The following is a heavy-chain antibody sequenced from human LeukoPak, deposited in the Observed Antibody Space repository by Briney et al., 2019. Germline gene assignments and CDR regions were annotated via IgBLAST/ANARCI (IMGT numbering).Heavy chain of an antibody. CDR3: ANIRPSINIHGAYPYLVF. CDR2: ISDSGSQT. D-gene: IGHD2-21*01. J-gene: IGHJ4*02. V-gene: IGHV3-23*01. CDR1: GLSFSTYA. Sequence: GGSLRLSCAASGLSFSTYAMSWVRQAPGKGLEWVSVISDSGSQTNYADSVKGRSTISRDNSKNTIYLQMNSLRTEDTAVYYCANIRPSINIHGAYPYLVFWGQGALVTVSS.